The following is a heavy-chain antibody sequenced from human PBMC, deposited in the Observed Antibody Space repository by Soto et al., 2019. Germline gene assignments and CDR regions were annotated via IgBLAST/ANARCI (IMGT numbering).Heavy chain of an antibody. Sequence: PSETLSLTCTVSGGSISSYYWSWIRQPPGKGLEWIGYIYYSGSTNYNPSLKSRVTISVDTSKNQFSLKLSSVTAADTAVYYCAGNYGFWSGYFDCWGQGTLVTVSS. CDR3: AGNYGFWSGYFDC. J-gene: IGHJ4*02. CDR1: GGSISSYY. V-gene: IGHV4-59*01. D-gene: IGHD3-3*01. CDR2: IYYSGST.